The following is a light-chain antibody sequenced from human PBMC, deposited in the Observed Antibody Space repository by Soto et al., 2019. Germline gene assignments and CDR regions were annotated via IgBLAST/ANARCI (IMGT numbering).Light chain of an antibody. V-gene: IGKV3-20*01. J-gene: IGKJ5*01. CDR2: GAS. CDR1: QSVPRSY. Sequence: EIVLTQSPGTLSLSPGERATLSCRASQSVPRSYLAWYQQKPGQAPRLLIYGASSRATGIPDRFSGSGSGTDFTLTISRVEPEDFAVYYCQQYGSSPTFGQGTRLEIK. CDR3: QQYGSSPT.